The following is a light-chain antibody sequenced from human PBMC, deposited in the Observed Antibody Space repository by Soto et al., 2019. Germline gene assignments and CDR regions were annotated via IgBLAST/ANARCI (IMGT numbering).Light chain of an antibody. Sequence: QSVLTQPPSVSGAPGQRVTISCTGSSSNIGAPYDVHWYQHLPGTAPKLLIYRNNNRPSGVPDRFSGSNSGTSASLAITGLQAEDGADYYCQSFDSSLNGWVFGGGTKLTVL. J-gene: IGLJ3*02. V-gene: IGLV1-40*01. CDR3: QSFDSSLNGWV. CDR2: RNN. CDR1: SSNIGAPYD.